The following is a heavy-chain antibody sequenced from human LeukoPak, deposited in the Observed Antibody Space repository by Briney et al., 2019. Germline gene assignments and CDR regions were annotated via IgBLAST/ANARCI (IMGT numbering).Heavy chain of an antibody. CDR2: INSDGSGT. V-gene: IGHV3-74*01. J-gene: IGHJ5*01. D-gene: IGHD4-23*01. CDR1: GFTFSNYW. CDR3: ATTEGTVAYDS. Sequence: GGSLRLSCAASGFTFSNYWMHWVGQAPGKGLVCVSRINSDGSGTTYADSVRGRFTISRDNAKNTLYLQVNSLRAEDTAVYYCATTEGTVAYDSWGQGTLVTVSS.